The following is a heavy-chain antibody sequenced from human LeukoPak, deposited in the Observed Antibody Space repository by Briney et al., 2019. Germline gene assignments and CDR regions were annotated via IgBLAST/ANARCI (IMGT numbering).Heavy chain of an antibody. CDR1: GGSISSYY. Sequence: NPSETLSLTCTVSGGSISSYYWSWIRQPPGKGLEWIGYIYYSGSTNYNPSLKSRVTISVDTSKNQFSLKLSSVTAADTAVYYCARDLAAENWFDPWGQGTLVTVSS. J-gene: IGHJ5*02. D-gene: IGHD6-13*01. CDR3: ARDLAAENWFDP. CDR2: IYYSGST. V-gene: IGHV4-59*01.